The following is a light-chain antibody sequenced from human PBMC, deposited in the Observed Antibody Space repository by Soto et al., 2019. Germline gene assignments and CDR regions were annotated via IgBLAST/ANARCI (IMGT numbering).Light chain of an antibody. J-gene: IGKJ4*01. CDR3: QQHGTSPLT. CDR2: DVS. V-gene: IGKV3-20*01. Sequence: EVVLTQSPGTLSMSPGDRATLSCRASQSVTGSDVAWYQQKPGQAPRLLIYDVSSRATGTPERFSGSGSGTDFTLNIGRLQPEDFAVYYCQQHGTSPLTFGGGTKVDIK. CDR1: QSVTGSD.